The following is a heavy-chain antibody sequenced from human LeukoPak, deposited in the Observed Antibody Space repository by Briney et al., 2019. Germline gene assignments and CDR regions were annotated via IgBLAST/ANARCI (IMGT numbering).Heavy chain of an antibody. Sequence: SQTLSLTCTVSGGSISSGGYYWSWIRQHPGKGLEWIGYIYYSGSTYYNPSLKSRVTISVDTSKNQFSLKLSSVTAADTAVYYCASGRDGYNEFDYWGQGTLVTVSS. CDR1: GGSISSGGYY. J-gene: IGHJ4*02. CDR3: ASGRDGYNEFDY. V-gene: IGHV4-31*03. D-gene: IGHD5-24*01. CDR2: IYYSGST.